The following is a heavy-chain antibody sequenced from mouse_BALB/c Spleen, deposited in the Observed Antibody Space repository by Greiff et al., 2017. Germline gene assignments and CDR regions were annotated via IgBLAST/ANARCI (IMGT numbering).Heavy chain of an antibody. CDR3: GWGEIYYGNSWFAY. V-gene: IGHV1-37*01. CDR2: INPYNGDT. CDR1: GYSFTGYF. Sequence: EVKLLESGPELVKPGASVKISCKASGYSFTGYFMNWVKQSHGKSLEWIGRINPYNGDTFYNQKFKGKATLTVDKSSSTAHMELLSLTSEDSAVYYCGWGEIYYGNSWFAYWGQGTLVTVSA. D-gene: IGHD2-1*01. J-gene: IGHJ3*01.